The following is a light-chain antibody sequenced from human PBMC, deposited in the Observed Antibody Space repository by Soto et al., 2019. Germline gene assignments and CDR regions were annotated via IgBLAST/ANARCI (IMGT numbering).Light chain of an antibody. V-gene: IGKV1-39*01. J-gene: IGKJ1*01. CDR3: PHTYSAAPT. CDR2: AAS. CDR1: QIISNY. Sequence: FPSSLSASVGASVPIACQASQIISNYFTWYQQRAGLAPRLLIYAASSLQSGVPPRFSGSGSGTDFTHTISSLQPEDRATYLSPHTYSAAPTFGQGTKVDIK.